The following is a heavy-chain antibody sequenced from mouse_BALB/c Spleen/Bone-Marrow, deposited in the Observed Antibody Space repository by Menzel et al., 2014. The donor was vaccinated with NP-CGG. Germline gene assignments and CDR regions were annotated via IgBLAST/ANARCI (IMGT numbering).Heavy chain of an antibody. CDR2: INPSNGRT. V-gene: IGHV1S81*02. Sequence: GAELVKPGASVKLSCKASGYTFTSYWMHWVKQRPGQGLDWIGEINPSNGRTNYNEKFRSKATLTVDKSSSTAYMQLSSLTSEDSAVYYCARRYYGSSYLLDYWGQGTTLTVSS. D-gene: IGHD1-1*01. CDR1: GYTFTSYW. J-gene: IGHJ2*01. CDR3: ARRYYGSSYLLDY.